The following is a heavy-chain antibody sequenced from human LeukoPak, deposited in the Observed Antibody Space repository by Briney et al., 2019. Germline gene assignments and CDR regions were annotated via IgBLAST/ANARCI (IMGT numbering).Heavy chain of an antibody. CDR3: ARVWGYAANLNY. J-gene: IGHJ4*02. CDR1: GYTFTGYY. D-gene: IGHD3-16*01. Sequence: ASVKVSCKASGYTFTGYYTHWVRQAPGQGLEWMGWINPNSGGTNYAQKFQGRVTMTRDTSISTAYMELSRLRSDDTAVYYCARVWGYAANLNYWGRGTLVTVSS. CDR2: INPNSGGT. V-gene: IGHV1-2*02.